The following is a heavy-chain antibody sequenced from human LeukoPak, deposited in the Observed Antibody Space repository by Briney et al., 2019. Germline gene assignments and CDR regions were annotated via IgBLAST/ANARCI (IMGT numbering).Heavy chain of an antibody. J-gene: IGHJ4*02. CDR1: GGSISSYY. D-gene: IGHD6-13*01. CDR3: AREDIAAAGVFDY. V-gene: IGHV4-59*01. Sequence: SETLSLTCTVSGGSISSYYWSWIRQPPGKGLEWIGYIYYSGSNNYNPSLKSRVTISVETSKNQFSLKLSSVTAADTAVYYCAREDIAAAGVFDYWGQGTLVTVSS. CDR2: IYYSGSN.